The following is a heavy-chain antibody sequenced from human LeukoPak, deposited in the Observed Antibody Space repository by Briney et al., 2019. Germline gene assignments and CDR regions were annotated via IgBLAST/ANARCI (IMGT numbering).Heavy chain of an antibody. V-gene: IGHV1-69*13. CDR1: RGTFSSYA. Sequence: SVQVSCQAYRGTFSSYAISWVRQAPGQGLEWMGGIIPIFGTANYAQKFQGRVTITADESTGTAYMELSSLRSEDTAVYYCASSVVPAAINWFDPWGQGTLVTVSS. CDR2: IIPIFGTA. D-gene: IGHD2-2*01. CDR3: ASSVVPAAINWFDP. J-gene: IGHJ5*02.